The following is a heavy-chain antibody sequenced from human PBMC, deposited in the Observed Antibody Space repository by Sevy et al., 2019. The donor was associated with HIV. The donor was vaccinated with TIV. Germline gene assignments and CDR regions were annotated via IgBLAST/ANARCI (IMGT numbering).Heavy chain of an antibody. CDR2: GSSDGSEI. CDR1: GFTFSTYA. J-gene: IGHJ4*02. V-gene: IGHV3-30-3*01. Sequence: GGSLRLSCAVSGFTFSTYAMHWVRQAPGKGLGCVAIGSSDGSEINYADSVKGRFTISGDNSRNTLYLQMNSLRTADTDLYYCARDQLGSIDYWGQGTLVTVSS. D-gene: IGHD7-27*01. CDR3: ARDQLGSIDY.